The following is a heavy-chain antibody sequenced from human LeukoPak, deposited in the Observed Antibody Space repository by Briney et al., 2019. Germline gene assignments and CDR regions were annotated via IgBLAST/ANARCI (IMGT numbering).Heavy chain of an antibody. Sequence: GGSLRLSCAASGITLSPYWMHWVRQIPGKGPAWVSRINSDGSSTAYANSVKGRFTISRDNANNMLYLQMNTLRADDTAVYYCAREITCPDGTDCTCMDVWGKGSTDTVSS. J-gene: IGHJ6*03. CDR2: INSDGSST. CDR1: GITLSPYW. CDR3: AREITCPDGTDCTCMDV. V-gene: IGHV3-74*01. D-gene: IGHD2-21*02.